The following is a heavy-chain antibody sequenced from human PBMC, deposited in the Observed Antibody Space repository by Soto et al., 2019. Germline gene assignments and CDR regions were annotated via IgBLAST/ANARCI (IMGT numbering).Heavy chain of an antibody. D-gene: IGHD3-3*01. CDR1: GFTFSSQW. CDR3: AISYDSXGGP. J-gene: IGHJ5*02. CDR2: IKGDGSAK. V-gene: IGHV3-7*01. Sequence: PGGSLRLSCAASGFTFSSQWMSWVRQTPGKGLEWVANIKGDGSAKYYVDSVRGRFTISRDNAKNSLYLQMNSLRVEDTAVYYCAISYDSXGGPWGQGTLVTVSS.